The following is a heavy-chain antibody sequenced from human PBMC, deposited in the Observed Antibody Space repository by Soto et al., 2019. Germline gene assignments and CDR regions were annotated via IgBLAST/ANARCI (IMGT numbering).Heavy chain of an antibody. D-gene: IGHD2-21*02. V-gene: IGHV3-21*01. CDR3: AREHLRWSGDCLDFAY. J-gene: IGHJ4*02. CDR2: ISSSSSYI. Sequence: EVQLVESGGGLVKPGGSLRLSCAASGFTFSSYSMNWVRQAPGKGLEWVSSISSSSSYIYYADSVKGRFTISRDNAKNSVYLQMTSLSAEDTGWYYCAREHLRWSGDCLDFAYWGQGTLVIVPS. CDR1: GFTFSSYS.